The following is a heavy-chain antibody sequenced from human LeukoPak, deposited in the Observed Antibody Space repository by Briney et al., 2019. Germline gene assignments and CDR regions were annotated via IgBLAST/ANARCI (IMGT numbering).Heavy chain of an antibody. CDR1: GGSISSGGYY. D-gene: IGHD6-13*01. CDR3: ARVSYSSSWYEVAYYFDY. J-gene: IGHJ4*02. CDR2: IYYSGST. V-gene: IGHV4-31*03. Sequence: TLSLTCTVSGGSISSGGYYWSWIRQHPGKGLEWIGYIYYSGSTYYNPSLKSRVTISVDTSKNQFSLKLSSVTAADTAVYYCARVSYSSSWYEVAYYFDYWGQGTLVTVSS.